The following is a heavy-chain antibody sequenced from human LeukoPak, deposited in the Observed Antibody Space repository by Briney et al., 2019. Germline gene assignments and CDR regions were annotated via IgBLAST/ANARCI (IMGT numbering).Heavy chain of an antibody. CDR3: VGGGRASGWY. J-gene: IGHJ4*02. D-gene: IGHD6-19*01. CDR2: IYPGDSDT. Sequence: GESLKISCKGSGHSFPSYWIGWVRQMPGKGLEWMGIIYPGDSDTRYSPSFQGQVTISADKSFSTAYLQWGSLKASDTAMYYCVGGGRASGWYWGQGTLVTVSS. CDR1: GHSFPSYW. V-gene: IGHV5-51*01.